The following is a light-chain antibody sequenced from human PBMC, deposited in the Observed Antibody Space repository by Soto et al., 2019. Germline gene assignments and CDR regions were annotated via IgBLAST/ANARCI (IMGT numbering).Light chain of an antibody. V-gene: IGKV3-20*01. Sequence: VVLTQSPATLSVSPGEPATLSCRASRDVYINALAWYQQKPGRTPTLLIYGASTRATGIPDRFSATGSGTEFSLTISSVEPEDFAVYYCQQYGASPFTFGPGTRVEI. J-gene: IGKJ3*01. CDR2: GAS. CDR3: QQYGASPFT. CDR1: RDVYINA.